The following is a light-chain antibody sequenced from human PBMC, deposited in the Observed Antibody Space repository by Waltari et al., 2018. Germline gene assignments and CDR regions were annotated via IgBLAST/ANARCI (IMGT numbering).Light chain of an antibody. J-gene: IGLJ1*01. Sequence: SALSQPASVSGSPGQSLTITCTGASTELASYNLVAWYQHHPNRAPKLIIYEATKRPSGISHRFSGAKSGATASLRISGLQADDEADYYCCSYTGSSTSYGCGGGTKVTVL. V-gene: IGLV2-23*01. CDR2: EAT. CDR1: STELASYNL. CDR3: CSYTGSSTSYG.